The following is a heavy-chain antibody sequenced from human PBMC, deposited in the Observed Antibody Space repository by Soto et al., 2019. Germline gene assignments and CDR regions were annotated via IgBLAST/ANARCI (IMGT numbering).Heavy chain of an antibody. J-gene: IGHJ4*02. Sequence: VQLVESGGGLVQPGGSLRLSCVASGFSFSNAWMSWVRQAPGKGLEWVGRIKSKTDGRTTAYAPPVKGRFTISRDDSKNLLYLQMNNLKIEDTAVYYCTTDDPINRNWGQGTLVTVSS. CDR3: TTDDPINRN. CDR2: IKSKTDGRTT. CDR1: GFSFSNAW. V-gene: IGHV3-15*01.